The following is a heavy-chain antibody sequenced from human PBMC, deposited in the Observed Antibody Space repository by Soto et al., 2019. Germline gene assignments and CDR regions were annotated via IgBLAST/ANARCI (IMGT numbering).Heavy chain of an antibody. CDR1: GGSISSYY. CDR2: IYYSGST. J-gene: IGHJ4*02. D-gene: IGHD3-9*01. V-gene: IGHV4-59*01. Sequence: QVQLQESGPGLVKPSETLSLTCTVSGGSISSYYWSWIRQPPGKGLEWIGYIYYSGSTNYNPSLKGRVTISVDTSQNQFSLKLSSVTAADTAVYYCARVNAGVLTGSPEYYFDYWGQGTLVTVSS. CDR3: ARVNAGVLTGSPEYYFDY.